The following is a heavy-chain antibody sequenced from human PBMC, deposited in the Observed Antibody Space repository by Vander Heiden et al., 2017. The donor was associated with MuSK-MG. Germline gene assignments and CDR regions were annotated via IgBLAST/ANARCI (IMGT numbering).Heavy chain of an antibody. CDR2: SLHGGST. D-gene: IGHD3-10*01. Sequence: QLQLQESGPGRVKPSATLSLTSIVSGGSTTSSNYYWGLIRKPPGKGLEWIGSSLHGGSTYYNPSLKSRVTISVDTSKNQFSLKLSSVTAADTAVYYCARLDYYSGSGSPDYWGQGILVTVSS. CDR3: ARLDYYSGSGSPDY. V-gene: IGHV4-39*01. J-gene: IGHJ4*02. CDR1: GGSTTSSNYY.